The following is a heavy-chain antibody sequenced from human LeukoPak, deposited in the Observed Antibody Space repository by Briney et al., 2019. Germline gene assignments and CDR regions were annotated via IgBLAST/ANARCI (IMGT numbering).Heavy chain of an antibody. Sequence: PGGSLRLSCAASGFTVSNNYMSWVRQAPGKGLECVSVIYSGGSTYYADSVKGRFTISRDNSRNTLYLQINSLRAEDTAVYYCARGGYSYYDSGTYYGFDYWGQGTLVTVSS. CDR3: ARGGYSYYDSGTYYGFDY. CDR1: GFTVSNNY. D-gene: IGHD3-10*01. CDR2: IYSGGST. J-gene: IGHJ4*02. V-gene: IGHV3-66*01.